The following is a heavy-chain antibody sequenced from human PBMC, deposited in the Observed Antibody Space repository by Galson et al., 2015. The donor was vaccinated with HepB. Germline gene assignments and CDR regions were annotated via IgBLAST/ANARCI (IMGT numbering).Heavy chain of an antibody. CDR1: GFIFSTFG. CDR2: VSYDGSKK. D-gene: IGHD5-18*01. CDR3: ARDWATTSLTPDTLEY. J-gene: IGHJ4*02. V-gene: IGHV3-30*03. Sequence: SLRLSCAASGFIFSTFGMHWVRQAPGKGLEWVAVVSYDGSKKYYADSVKGRFTISRDNSKNTLYLQMNSLRAEDTAVYYCARDWATTSLTPDTLEYWGQGTLVTVSS.